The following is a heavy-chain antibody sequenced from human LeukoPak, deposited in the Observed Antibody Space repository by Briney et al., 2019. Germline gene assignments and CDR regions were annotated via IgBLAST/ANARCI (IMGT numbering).Heavy chain of an antibody. V-gene: IGHV3-23*01. CDR2: ISASGASP. J-gene: IGHJ4*02. CDR1: GFTFNSDA. Sequence: GGSLRLSCAASGFTFNSDAMSWVRQAPGKGLEWVSIISASGASPYYADSVKGRFTTSRDNSKNTLYLQMNSLRAEDTAVYYCAKRAVAGTYYFDYWGQGTLVTVSS. D-gene: IGHD6-19*01. CDR3: AKRAVAGTYYFDY.